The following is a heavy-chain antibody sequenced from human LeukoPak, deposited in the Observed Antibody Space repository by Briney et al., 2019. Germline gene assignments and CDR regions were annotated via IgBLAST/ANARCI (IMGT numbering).Heavy chain of an antibody. J-gene: IGHJ3*02. Sequence: GGSLRLSCAASGFTFSSYGMHWVRQAPGKGLEWVAVISYDGSNKYYADSVKGRFTIPRDNSKNTLYLQMNSLRAEDTAVYYCASTSGAIIFDAFDIWGQGTMVTVSS. V-gene: IGHV3-30*03. CDR1: GFTFSSYG. D-gene: IGHD4/OR15-4a*01. CDR3: ASTSGAIIFDAFDI. CDR2: ISYDGSNK.